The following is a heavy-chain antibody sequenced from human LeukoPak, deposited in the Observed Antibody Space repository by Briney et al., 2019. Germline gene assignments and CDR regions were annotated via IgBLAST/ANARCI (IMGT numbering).Heavy chain of an antibody. J-gene: IGHJ4*02. V-gene: IGHV3-23*01. CDR2: ITGDGTRT. Sequence: GGSLRLSCAASGFTFSSCAMTWVRQAPGKGLEWVASITGDGTRTCYTDSVKGRFTISRDNSKNTLYLQMNSLRADETAIYYCASRPRADMGPLDYWGQGTLVTVST. CDR1: GFTFSSCA. CDR3: ASRPRADMGPLDY. D-gene: IGHD1-14*01.